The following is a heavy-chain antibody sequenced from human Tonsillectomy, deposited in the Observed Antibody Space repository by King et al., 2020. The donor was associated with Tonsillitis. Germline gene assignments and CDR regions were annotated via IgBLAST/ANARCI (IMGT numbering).Heavy chain of an antibody. CDR2: IVPIFDTL. J-gene: IGHJ4*02. CDR3: ARHTSGWYSFDY. CDR1: GGTFSSFA. Sequence: VQLVQSAAEVKKPGSSVKVSCKASGGTFSSFAVSWVRQAPGQGLEWMGGIVPIFDTLHYAQKFQGRVTIFADESTTTAYMELSSLTSEDTAVYYCARHTSGWYSFDYWGQGTLVTVSS. D-gene: IGHD6-19*01. V-gene: IGHV1-69*01.